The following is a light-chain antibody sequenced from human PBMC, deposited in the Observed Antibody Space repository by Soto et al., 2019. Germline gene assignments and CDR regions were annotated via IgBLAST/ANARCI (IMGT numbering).Light chain of an antibody. CDR3: SSYGGSNNVV. CDR1: SSDVGGYNY. V-gene: IGLV2-8*01. J-gene: IGLJ2*01. Sequence: QSVLTQPPSASGSPGQSVTISCSGTSSDVGGYNYVSWYQQHPGKATKVMIYEVSRRPSGVPDRFSGSKSGNTASLTVSGLQAEDEADYYCSSYGGSNNVVFGGGTKLTVL. CDR2: EVS.